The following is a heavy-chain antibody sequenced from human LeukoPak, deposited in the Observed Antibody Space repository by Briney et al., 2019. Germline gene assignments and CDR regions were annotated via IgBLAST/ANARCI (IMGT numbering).Heavy chain of an antibody. CDR1: GYTSTSYG. CDR3: ARDPYDSSGLYGMDV. Sequence: SVKVSCKASGYTSTSYGISWVRQAPGQGLEWMGWISAYNGNTNYAQKLQGRVTMTTDTSTSTAYMELRSLRSDDTAVYYCARDPYDSSGLYGMDVWGQGTTVTVSS. V-gene: IGHV1-18*01. D-gene: IGHD3-22*01. J-gene: IGHJ6*02. CDR2: ISAYNGNT.